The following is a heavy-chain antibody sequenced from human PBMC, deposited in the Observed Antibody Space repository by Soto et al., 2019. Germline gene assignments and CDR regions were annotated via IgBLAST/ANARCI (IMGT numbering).Heavy chain of an antibody. J-gene: IGHJ6*02. CDR1: GGTFSSYA. D-gene: IGHD3-9*01. CDR2: IIPIFGTA. V-gene: IGHV1-69*13. CDR3: ARALTRYFDWFERVRQYKNYYYYGMDV. Sequence: GASVKVSCKASGGTFSSYAISWVRQAPGRGLEWMGGIIPIFGTANYAQKFQGRVTITADESTSTAYMELSSLRSEDTAVYYCARALTRYFDWFERVRQYKNYYYYGMDVWGQGTTVTVSS.